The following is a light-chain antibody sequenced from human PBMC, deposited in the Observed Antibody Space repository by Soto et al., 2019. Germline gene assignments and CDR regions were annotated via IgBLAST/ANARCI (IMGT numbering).Light chain of an antibody. J-gene: IGLJ1*01. V-gene: IGLV1-44*01. CDR3: AAWDDSLNGYYV. CDR2: SNN. Sequence: VLTQPPSASVTPGQRVTISCSGSSSNIGSNTVNWYQQLPGTAPKLLIYSNNQRPSGVPDRFSGSKSGTSASLAISGLQSEDEADYYCAAWDDSLNGYYVFGTGTKVTVL. CDR1: SSNIGSNT.